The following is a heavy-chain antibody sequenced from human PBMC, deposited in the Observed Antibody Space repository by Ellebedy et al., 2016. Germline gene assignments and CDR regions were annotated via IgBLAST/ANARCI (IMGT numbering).Heavy chain of an antibody. CDR3: ARDRFGGNKGNAFDY. Sequence: GESLKISXVASGFTFSNYAMNWVRQAPGRGLEWVAYISASGGNIFYADSVRGRFTISRDNVKNSLFLQMNGLRAEDSALYYCARDRFGGNKGNAFDYWGQGSLVTVSS. CDR2: ISASGGNI. V-gene: IGHV3-48*01. D-gene: IGHD3-10*01. CDR1: GFTFSNYA. J-gene: IGHJ4*02.